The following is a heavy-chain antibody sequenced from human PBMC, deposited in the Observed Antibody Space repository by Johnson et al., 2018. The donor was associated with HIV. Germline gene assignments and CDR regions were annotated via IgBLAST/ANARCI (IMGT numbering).Heavy chain of an antibody. CDR1: GFTFGEYA. V-gene: IGHV3-49*03. CDR3: WAQWTVITFGGPSAFDI. D-gene: IGHD3-16*01. CDR2: IRSKAYGGTT. J-gene: IGHJ3*02. Sequence: VQLVESGGGLVQPGRSLRLSCTTSGFTFGEYAMSWFRQAPGKGLEWVSFIRSKAYGGTTEYAASVKGRFIISRADSKSIAYLQMTSLKTEDTGVYYCWAQWTVITFGGPSAFDIWGQGTVVTVSS.